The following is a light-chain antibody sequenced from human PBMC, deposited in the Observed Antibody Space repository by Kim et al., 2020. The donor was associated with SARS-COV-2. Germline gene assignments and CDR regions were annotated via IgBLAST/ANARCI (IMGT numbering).Light chain of an antibody. Sequence: SSELTQDPAVSVALGQTVRITCQGDSLRRYYASWYQQKPGQAPVLVIYGKDSRPSGIPARFSGPRSGDTASLIITGAQAEDEADYYCNSRDSTGEYVVFG. CDR3: NSRDSTGEYVV. CDR2: GKD. CDR1: SLRRYY. J-gene: IGLJ2*01. V-gene: IGLV3-19*01.